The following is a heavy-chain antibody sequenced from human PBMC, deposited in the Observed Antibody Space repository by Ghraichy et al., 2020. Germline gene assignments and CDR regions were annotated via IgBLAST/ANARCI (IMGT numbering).Heavy chain of an antibody. CDR2: IKPDGSEG. J-gene: IGHJ4*02. D-gene: IGHD3-10*01. V-gene: IGHV3-7*01. CDR3: ARGSARHGGDY. CDR1: GFSFGSYW. Sequence: WGSLRLSCALSGFSFGSYWMSWVRQAPGKGPEWVAIIKPDGSEGYYIDSVRGRFTISRDNAKNSLYLQMNSLRAEDTAVYYCARGSARHGGDYWGQGTLVTVSS.